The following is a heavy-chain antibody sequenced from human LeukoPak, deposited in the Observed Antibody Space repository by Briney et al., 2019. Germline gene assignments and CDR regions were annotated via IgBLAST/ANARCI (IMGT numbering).Heavy chain of an antibody. CDR2: IIPIFGTA. V-gene: IGHV1-69*05. D-gene: IGHD1-26*01. J-gene: IGHJ4*02. CDR1: GGTFSSYA. Sequence: GSSVKVSCKASGGTFSSYAISWVRQAPGQGLEWMGRIIPIFGTANYAQKFQGRVTITTDESTSTAYMELSSLRSEDTAVYYCASRELPETSPFDYWGQGTLVIVSS. CDR3: ASRELPETSPFDY.